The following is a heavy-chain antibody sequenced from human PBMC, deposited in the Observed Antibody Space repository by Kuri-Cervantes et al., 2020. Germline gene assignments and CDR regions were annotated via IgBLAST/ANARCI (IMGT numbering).Heavy chain of an antibody. Sequence: GESLKISCAASGFTFSNAWMNWVRQAPGKGLEWVGRIKSKTDGGTTDYAAPVRGRFTISRDDSKNTLYLQLNSLKIEDTAVYYCSTDARLYQHPQHAGDYWGQGTLVTVSS. CDR3: STDARLYQHPQHAGDY. J-gene: IGHJ4*02. CDR2: IKSKTDGGTT. V-gene: IGHV3-15*01. CDR1: GFTFSNAW. D-gene: IGHD2-2*01.